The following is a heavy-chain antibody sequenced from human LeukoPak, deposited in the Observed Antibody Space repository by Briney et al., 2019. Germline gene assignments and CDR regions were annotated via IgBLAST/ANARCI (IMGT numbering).Heavy chain of an antibody. CDR1: GFSISDHY. CDR3: TRVRHGDYFDY. J-gene: IGHJ4*02. Sequence: PGGSLRLSCAASGFSISDHYMDWVRQAPGKGLECVGRVRNKPNGYTTDYGTSVKGRFTISRDDSKNSLYLQMNSLTSEDTAVYYCTRVRHGDYFDYWGQGTLVSVSS. D-gene: IGHD4-17*01. CDR2: VRNKPNGYTT. V-gene: IGHV3-72*01.